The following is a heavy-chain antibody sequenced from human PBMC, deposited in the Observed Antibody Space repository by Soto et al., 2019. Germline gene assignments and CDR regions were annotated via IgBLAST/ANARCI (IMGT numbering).Heavy chain of an antibody. V-gene: IGHV4-59*12. D-gene: IGHD3-9*01. CDR2: VYYSGSA. CDR3: ARGGSNDWQVAFDI. Sequence: PSETLSLTCNVSGGSIRSYYWNWIRQPPGKTLEWIGDVYYSGSANYNPSLKSRVTISVDMPRNQFSLKLTSVTAADTAVYYCARGGSNDWQVAFDIWGQGTMVTVSS. J-gene: IGHJ3*02. CDR1: GGSIRSYY.